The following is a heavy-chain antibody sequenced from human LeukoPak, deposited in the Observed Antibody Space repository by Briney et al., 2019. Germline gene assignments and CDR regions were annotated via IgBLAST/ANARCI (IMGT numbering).Heavy chain of an antibody. D-gene: IGHD1-1*01. CDR1: GLTFSNYW. Sequence: GGSLRLSCAASGLTFSNYWMHWVRHTPEKGLVWVSRIGTDGAYTSSADSVKGRFTMSRDNAKNTLYLQMNSLRVEDTAVYYCVRDGQELAFDKWGQGTLVTVSS. CDR3: VRDGQELAFDK. CDR2: IGTDGAYT. V-gene: IGHV3-74*01. J-gene: IGHJ4*02.